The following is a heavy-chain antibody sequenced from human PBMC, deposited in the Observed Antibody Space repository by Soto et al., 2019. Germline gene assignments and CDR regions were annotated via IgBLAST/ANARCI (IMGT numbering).Heavy chain of an antibody. CDR3: ARVYHGSYYTPNWFDP. J-gene: IGHJ5*02. CDR2: IYYSGST. D-gene: IGHD1-26*01. CDR1: GGSISSYY. V-gene: IGHV4-59*01. Sequence: SETLSLTCTVSGGSISSYYWSWIRQPPGKGLEWIGYIYYSGSTNYNPPLKSRVTISVDTSKNQFSLKLSSVTAADTAVYYCARVYHGSYYTPNWFDPWGQGTRVTVSS.